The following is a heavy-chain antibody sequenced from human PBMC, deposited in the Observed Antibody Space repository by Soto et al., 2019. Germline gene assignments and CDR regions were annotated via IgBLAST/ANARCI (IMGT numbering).Heavy chain of an antibody. Sequence: QLQLQESGSGLVKPSQTLSLTCAVSGGSISSGGYSWSWIRQPPGKGLEWIGYIYHSGSTYYNPSLTSRVTISVDRSKNQFSLKLSSVTAADTAVYYCASGPSIGGDYYGMDVWGQGTTVTVSS. J-gene: IGHJ6*02. V-gene: IGHV4-30-2*01. CDR1: GGSISSGGYS. CDR3: ASGPSIGGDYYGMDV. CDR2: IYHSGST. D-gene: IGHD1-26*01.